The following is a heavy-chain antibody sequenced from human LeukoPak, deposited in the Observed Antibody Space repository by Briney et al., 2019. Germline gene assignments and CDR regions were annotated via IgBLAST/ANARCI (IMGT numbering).Heavy chain of an antibody. Sequence: PSETLSLTCTVSGGSIRSYSWSWIRQPPGKGLEWIGYIYFSGITKYSPSLKSRVTTSVDTSKNQFSLKLSSVTAADTAVYYCARVSRSGGSVGTLDYWDQGNLVTVSS. V-gene: IGHV4-59*01. CDR3: ARVSRSGGSVGTLDY. CDR1: GGSIRSYS. CDR2: IYFSGIT. D-gene: IGHD3-10*01. J-gene: IGHJ4*02.